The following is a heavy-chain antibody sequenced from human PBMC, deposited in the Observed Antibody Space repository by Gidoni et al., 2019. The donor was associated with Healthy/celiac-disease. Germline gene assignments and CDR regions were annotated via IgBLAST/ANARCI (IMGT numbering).Heavy chain of an antibody. D-gene: IGHD6-13*01. CDR2: IYYSGST. Sequence: QLQLQESGPGLVKPSETLSLTCTVSGGSISSSSYYWGWIRQPPGKGLEWIGSIYYSGSTYYNPSLKSRVTISVDTSKNQFSLKLSSVTAADTAVYYCARHSYSSSWYTSGRYFDYWGQGTLVTVSS. CDR3: ARHSYSSSWYTSGRYFDY. V-gene: IGHV4-39*01. J-gene: IGHJ4*02. CDR1: GGSISSSSYY.